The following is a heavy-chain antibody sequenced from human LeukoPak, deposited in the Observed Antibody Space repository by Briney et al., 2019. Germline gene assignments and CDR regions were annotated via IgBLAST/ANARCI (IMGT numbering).Heavy chain of an antibody. V-gene: IGHV4-30-4*01. CDR1: GGSISSGDYY. CDR2: TYYSGST. J-gene: IGHJ5*02. Sequence: SETLSLTCTVSGGSISSGDYYWSWIRQPPGKGLEWIGYTYYSGSTYYNPSLKSRATISVDTSKNQFALKLTSVTAADTAVYYCARPYYYDSRIDPWGQGTLVTVSS. CDR3: ARPYYYDSRIDP. D-gene: IGHD3-22*01.